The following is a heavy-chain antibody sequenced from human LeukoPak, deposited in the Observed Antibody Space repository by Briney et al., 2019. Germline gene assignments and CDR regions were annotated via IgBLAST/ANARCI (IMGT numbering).Heavy chain of an antibody. J-gene: IGHJ4*02. Sequence: SETLSLTCTVSGGSISSGGYYWTWIRQHPGKGLEWIGYIYYSGGTDYNPSLKSRLTISLDTSKNQFSLKLSSVTAADTAVYFCARSGPHYGWYYFDYWGQGTLVTVSS. D-gene: IGHD6-19*01. CDR1: GGSISSGGYY. CDR2: IYYSGGT. V-gene: IGHV4-31*03. CDR3: ARSGPHYGWYYFDY.